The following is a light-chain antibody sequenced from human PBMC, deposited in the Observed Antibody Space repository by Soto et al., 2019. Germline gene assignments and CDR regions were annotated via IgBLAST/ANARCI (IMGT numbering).Light chain of an antibody. CDR3: QQYYGNPT. J-gene: IGKJ4*01. V-gene: IGKV4-1*01. CDR1: QSVLYSSNSKNY. CDR2: WAS. Sequence: DIVMTQSPDSLSVSLGERATINCRSSQSVLYSSNSKNYLAWYQHKPGHPPKLLMYWASTRESGVPERFSGSGSGTDFTLTIGSLQAEDVAVYFCQQYYGNPTFGGATKVEIK.